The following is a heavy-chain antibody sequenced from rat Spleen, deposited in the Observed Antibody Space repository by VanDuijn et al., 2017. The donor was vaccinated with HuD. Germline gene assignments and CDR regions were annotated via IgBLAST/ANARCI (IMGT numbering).Heavy chain of an antibody. V-gene: IGHV5-25*01. CDR2: ISPSGVT. D-gene: IGHD4-3*01. Sequence: EVQLVESGGGLVQPGRSLRLSCVASGFTFNNYWMAWVRQAPTKGLEWVASISPSGVTYYRDSVKGRFTVSRENAKSTLYLLMDSLRSEDTATYYCARQDTSGYSNWFAYWGQGTLVTVSP. CDR1: GFTFNNYW. CDR3: ARQDTSGYSNWFAY. J-gene: IGHJ3*01.